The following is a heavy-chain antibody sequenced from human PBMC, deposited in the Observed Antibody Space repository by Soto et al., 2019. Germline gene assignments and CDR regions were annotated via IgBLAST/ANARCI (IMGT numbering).Heavy chain of an antibody. Sequence: QLQLQESGPGLVKPSETLSLTYTVSGGSISRSSYCWGWIRQPPGKGLEWIGSLCYGGSTYYSPSLKSRVTISVDTSKNQVSLNLSSVTASETAVYYCSRRAPEGFDPWGQGILV. V-gene: IGHV4-39*01. CDR3: SRRAPEGFDP. CDR2: LCYGGST. J-gene: IGHJ5*02. CDR1: GGSISRSSYC.